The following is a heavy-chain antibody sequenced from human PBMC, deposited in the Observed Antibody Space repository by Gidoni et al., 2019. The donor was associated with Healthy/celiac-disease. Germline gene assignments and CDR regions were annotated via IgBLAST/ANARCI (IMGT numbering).Heavy chain of an antibody. D-gene: IGHD6-19*01. CDR1: GFTVSSTY. CDR3: ARGTVAGHDAFDI. V-gene: IGHV3-53*04. CDR2: IYSGGST. J-gene: IGHJ3*02. Sequence: EVQLVESGGGLVQPGGSLRLSCAASGFTVSSTYMSWVRQAPGKGLEWVSVIYSGGSTYYADSVKGRFTISRHNSKNTLYLQMNSLRAEDTAVYYCARGTVAGHDAFDIWGQGTMVTVSS.